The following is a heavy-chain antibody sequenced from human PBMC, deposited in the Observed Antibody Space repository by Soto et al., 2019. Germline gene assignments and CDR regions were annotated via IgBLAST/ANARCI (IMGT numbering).Heavy chain of an antibody. D-gene: IGHD1-1*01. J-gene: IGHJ4*02. Sequence: QITLKESGPTLVKPTQTLTLTCTFSGFSLTSRPMGVGWIRQPPGKALEWLVFIYWDDDKRYSPSLNSRLPITKDTSGNQVVLTMTNMNPMDTATYYCAHRLSGYNWNGGYFDYWGQGALVTVSS. CDR2: IYWDDDK. V-gene: IGHV2-5*02. CDR1: GFSLTSRPMG. CDR3: AHRLSGYNWNGGYFDY.